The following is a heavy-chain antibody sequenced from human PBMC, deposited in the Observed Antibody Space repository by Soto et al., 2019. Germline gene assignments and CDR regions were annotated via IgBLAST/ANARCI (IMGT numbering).Heavy chain of an antibody. CDR2: IDPSDSYT. CDR1: GYSFTSYW. D-gene: IGHD6-19*01. V-gene: IGHV5-10-1*01. J-gene: IGHJ6*02. CDR3: ARHNPDSSGWYLDYYYGMDV. Sequence: PGESLKISCNGSGYSFTSYWISWVRQMPWKGLEWMGRIDPSDSYTNYSPSFQGHVTISADKSISTAYLQWSSLKASDTAMYYCARHNPDSSGWYLDYYYGMDVWGQGTTVTVSS.